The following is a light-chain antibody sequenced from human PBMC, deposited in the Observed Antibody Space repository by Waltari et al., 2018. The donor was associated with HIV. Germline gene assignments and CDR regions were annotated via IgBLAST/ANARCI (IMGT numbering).Light chain of an antibody. CDR2: RNN. CDR1: SSNIGSTY. CDR3: AAWDGSLSGVV. J-gene: IGLJ2*01. Sequence: QSVLTQPPSASGTTGQRVTIPCSGSSSNIGSTYVHWYQQRPGTAPKLLIYRNNQRPAGCPDRFSGSKSGTSASLAISGLRSEDEADYYCAAWDGSLSGVVFGGGTKLTVL. V-gene: IGLV1-47*01.